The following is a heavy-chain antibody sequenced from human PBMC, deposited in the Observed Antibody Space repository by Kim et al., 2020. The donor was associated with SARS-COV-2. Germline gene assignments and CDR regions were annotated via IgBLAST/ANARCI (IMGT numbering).Heavy chain of an antibody. V-gene: IGHV3-48*03. CDR2: ISSSGSTI. CDR1: GFTFSSYE. D-gene: IGHD1-26*01. Sequence: GGSLRLSCAASGFTFSSYEMNWVRQAPGKGLEWVSYISSSGSTIYYADSVKGRFTISRDNAKNSLYLQMNSLRAEDTAVYYCARGRVGAMIDYWGQGTLVTVSS. CDR3: ARGRVGAMIDY. J-gene: IGHJ4*02.